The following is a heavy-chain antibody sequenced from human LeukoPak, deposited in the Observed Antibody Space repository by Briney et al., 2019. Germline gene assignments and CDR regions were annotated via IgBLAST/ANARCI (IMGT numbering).Heavy chain of an antibody. CDR1: GFTFSSYA. CDR3: ASDSSSWYVGGTYYFDY. V-gene: IGHV3-21*01. CDR2: ISSSSSYI. D-gene: IGHD6-13*01. J-gene: IGHJ4*02. Sequence: PGGSLRLSCAASGFTFSSYAMSWVRQAPGKGLEWVSSISSSSSYIYCADSVKGRFTISRDNAKNSLYLQMNSLRAEDTAVYYCASDSSSWYVGGTYYFDYWGQGTLVTVSS.